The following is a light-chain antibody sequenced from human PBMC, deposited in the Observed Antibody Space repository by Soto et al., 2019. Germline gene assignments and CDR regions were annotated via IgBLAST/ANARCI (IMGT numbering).Light chain of an antibody. Sequence: EIVLTQSPATLSLSPGEGVTLSCRASQSVSSYLAWYRQKPGQAPRLLMYDASNRATGIPARFSGSGSGTDFTLTISSLEPEDFAIYYCQQGSSWPVTFGQGTKLEIK. CDR3: QQGSSWPVT. V-gene: IGKV3-11*01. CDR2: DAS. CDR1: QSVSSY. J-gene: IGKJ2*01.